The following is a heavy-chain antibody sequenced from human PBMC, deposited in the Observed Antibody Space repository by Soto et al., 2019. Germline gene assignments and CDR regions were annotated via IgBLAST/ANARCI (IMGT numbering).Heavy chain of an antibody. CDR1: GDSISSYF. D-gene: IGHD3-22*01. CDR3: ARTYSSSYSRYPVYYGMDV. V-gene: IGHV4-59*01. CDR2: VYHSGST. J-gene: IGHJ6*02. Sequence: PSETLSLTCTVSGDSISSYFWSWIRQPPGKGLEWIGCVYHSGSTNYSPSLKRRVSISVDTSKNQFSLRLTSVTAADTAVYYCARTYSSSYSRYPVYYGMDVWGQGTTVTVS.